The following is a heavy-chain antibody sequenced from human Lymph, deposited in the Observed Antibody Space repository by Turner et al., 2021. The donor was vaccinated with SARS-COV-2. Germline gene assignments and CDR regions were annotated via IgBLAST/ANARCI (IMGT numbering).Heavy chain of an antibody. CDR2: IWYDGSNK. V-gene: IGHV3-33*01. Sequence: QVQLVESGGGVVQPGRSLRLSCAASGFTFSCYGMHWVRQAPGKGLEWVAVIWYDGSNKYYADSVKGRFTISRDNSKNTLYLQMNSLRAEDTAVYYCARVKGYNGYDLRYYYGMDVWGQGTTVTVSS. J-gene: IGHJ6*02. D-gene: IGHD5-12*01. CDR3: ARVKGYNGYDLRYYYGMDV. CDR1: GFTFSCYG.